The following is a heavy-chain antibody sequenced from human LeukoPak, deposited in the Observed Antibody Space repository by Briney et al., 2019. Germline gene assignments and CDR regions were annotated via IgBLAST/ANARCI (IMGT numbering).Heavy chain of an antibody. J-gene: IGHJ4*02. CDR1: GGTFSSYA. CDR3: ARERSSTPGYFDY. D-gene: IGHD2-2*01. CDR2: IIPIFGTA. V-gene: IGHV1-69*01. Sequence: GSSVKVSCKASGGTFSSYAISWVRQAPGQGLEWMGGIIPIFGTANYAQKFQGRVTITADESTSTAYMELSSPRSEDTAVYYCARERSSTPGYFDYWGQGTLVTVSS.